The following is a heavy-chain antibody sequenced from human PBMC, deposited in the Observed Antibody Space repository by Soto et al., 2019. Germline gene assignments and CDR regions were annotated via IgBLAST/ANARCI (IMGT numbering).Heavy chain of an antibody. V-gene: IGHV4-34*01. CDR3: ARVRSKLVVVTAPGHFDY. D-gene: IGHD2-21*02. CDR2: INHSGST. Sequence: KPSETLSLTCAVYGGSFSGYYWSWIRQPPGKGLEWIGEINHSGSTNYNPSLKSRVTISVDTSKNQFSLKLSSVIAADTAVYYCARVRSKLVVVTAPGHFDYWGQGTLVTVSS. J-gene: IGHJ4*02. CDR1: GGSFSGYY.